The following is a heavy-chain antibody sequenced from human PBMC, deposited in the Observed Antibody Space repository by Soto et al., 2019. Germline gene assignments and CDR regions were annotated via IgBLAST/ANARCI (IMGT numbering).Heavy chain of an antibody. Sequence: QVQLQESGPGLVKPSQTLSLTCTVSGGSISSGGYYWSWIRQHPGKGLEWFGYIYYSGSTYYNPSLKSRVTISVDTSKNQFSLKLSSVTAADTAVYYCARGSGSYLRYIDYWGQGTLVTVSS. CDR2: IYYSGST. D-gene: IGHD3-10*01. J-gene: IGHJ4*02. CDR3: ARGSGSYLRYIDY. V-gene: IGHV4-31*03. CDR1: GGSISSGGYY.